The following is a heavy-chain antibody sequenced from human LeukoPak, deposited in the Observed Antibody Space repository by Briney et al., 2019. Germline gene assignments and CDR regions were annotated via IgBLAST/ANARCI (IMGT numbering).Heavy chain of an antibody. V-gene: IGHV1-69*13. D-gene: IGHD2-15*01. CDR1: GGTFSSYA. Sequence: SVKVSCKASGGTFSSYAISWVRQAPGQGLEWMGGNIPIFGTANYAQKFQGRVTITADESTSTAYMELSSLRSEDTAVYYCARSVVAAPWPFDYWGQGTLVTVSS. CDR3: ARSVVAAPWPFDY. J-gene: IGHJ4*02. CDR2: NIPIFGTA.